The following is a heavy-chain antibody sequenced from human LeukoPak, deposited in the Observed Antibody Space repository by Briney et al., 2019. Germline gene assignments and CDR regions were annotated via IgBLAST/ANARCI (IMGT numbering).Heavy chain of an antibody. CDR1: GFTVRSNY. CDR2: IYSGGST. D-gene: IGHD6-19*01. V-gene: IGHV3-53*01. Sequence: GRSLRLSCAASGFTVRSNYMSWVRQAPGKGLEWVSVIYSGGSTYYADSVKGRFTISRDNSKNTLYLQMNSLRAEDTAVYYCASESSGRLSDAFDIWGQGTMVTVSS. CDR3: ASESSGRLSDAFDI. J-gene: IGHJ3*02.